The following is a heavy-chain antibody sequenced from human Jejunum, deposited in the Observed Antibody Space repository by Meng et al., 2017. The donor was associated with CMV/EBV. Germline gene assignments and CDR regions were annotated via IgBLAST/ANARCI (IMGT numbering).Heavy chain of an antibody. J-gene: IGHJ4*02. CDR3: TSPVPNTKGWNSYFDY. Sequence: TFHNAWMRLVRQAPGKGLEWVGRIKSKSDGGTTDYAAPVKGRFTISRDDSKNTMYLQMSSLKSEDTAVYYCTSPVPNTKGWNSYFDYWGQGTLVTVSS. V-gene: IGHV3-15*01. CDR2: IKSKSDGGTT. D-gene: IGHD1-7*01. CDR1: TFHNAW.